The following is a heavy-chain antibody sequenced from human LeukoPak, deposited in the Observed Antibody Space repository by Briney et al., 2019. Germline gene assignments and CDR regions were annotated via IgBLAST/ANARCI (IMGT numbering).Heavy chain of an antibody. J-gene: IGHJ4*02. Sequence: GGSLRLSCAASGFTFSDYYMSWIRQAPGKGLEWVSYTSSSGNTIYYADSVKGRFTISRDNAKNSLCLQMNSLRAEDTAVYYCAREGIWQQLHGYYFDYWGQGTLVTVSS. V-gene: IGHV3-11*04. CDR2: TSSSGNTI. D-gene: IGHD6-13*01. CDR3: AREGIWQQLHGYYFDY. CDR1: GFTFSDYY.